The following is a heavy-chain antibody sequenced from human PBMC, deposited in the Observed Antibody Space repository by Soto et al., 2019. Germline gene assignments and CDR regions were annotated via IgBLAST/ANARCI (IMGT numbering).Heavy chain of an antibody. V-gene: IGHV4-4*02. Sequence: SETLSLTCAVSGGSISSSNWWSWVRQPPGKGLEWIGEIYHSGSTNYNPSLKSRVTISVDKSKNQFSLKLSSVTAADTAVYYCARVGGIVVVPAAMRPNWFDPWGQGTLVTV. CDR1: GGSISSSNW. J-gene: IGHJ5*02. D-gene: IGHD2-2*01. CDR2: IYHSGST. CDR3: ARVGGIVVVPAAMRPNWFDP.